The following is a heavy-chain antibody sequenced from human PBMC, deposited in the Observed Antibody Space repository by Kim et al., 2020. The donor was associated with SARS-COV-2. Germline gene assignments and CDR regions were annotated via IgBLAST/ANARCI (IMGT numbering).Heavy chain of an antibody. D-gene: IGHD4-4*01. CDR2: IYTSGST. CDR1: GGSISSGSYY. J-gene: IGHJ2*01. CDR3: ARVSRDGYNNHWYFDL. Sequence: SETLSLTCTVSGGSISSGSYYWSWIRQPAGKGLEWIGRIYTSGSTNYNPSLKSRVTISVDTSKNQFSLKLSSVTAADTAVYYCARVSRDGYNNHWYFDLWGRGTLVTVSS. V-gene: IGHV4-61*02.